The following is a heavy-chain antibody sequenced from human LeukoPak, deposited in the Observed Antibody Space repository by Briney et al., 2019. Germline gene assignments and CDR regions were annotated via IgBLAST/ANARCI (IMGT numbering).Heavy chain of an antibody. V-gene: IGHV1-3*01. D-gene: IGHD3-10*01. CDR1: GYTFTSYA. CDR2: INAGNGNT. Sequence: ASVKVSCKASGYTFTSYAMHWVRQAPGQRLEWMGWINAGNGNTKYSQKFQGRVTITRDTSASTAYMELSSLRSEDTAVYYCARSLGEFLWFGELPLSPQGFDPWGQGTLVTVSS. CDR3: ARSLGEFLWFGELPLSPQGFDP. J-gene: IGHJ5*02.